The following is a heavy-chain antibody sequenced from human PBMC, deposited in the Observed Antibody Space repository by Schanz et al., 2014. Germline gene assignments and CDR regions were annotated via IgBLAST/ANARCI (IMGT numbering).Heavy chain of an antibody. D-gene: IGHD6-13*01. CDR3: ARDGEAAAGCDY. CDR2: MNSKTGNT. J-gene: IGHJ4*02. CDR1: GYTFTSYD. Sequence: QVQLVQSGAEVKKPGASVKVSCKASGYTFTSYDINWVQQATGQGLEWMGWMNSKTGNTGYTQRFQGRVTMTRNTSTSTVYMELSSLRSEDTAVYYCARDGEAAAGCDYWGQGTLVTVSA. V-gene: IGHV1-8*01.